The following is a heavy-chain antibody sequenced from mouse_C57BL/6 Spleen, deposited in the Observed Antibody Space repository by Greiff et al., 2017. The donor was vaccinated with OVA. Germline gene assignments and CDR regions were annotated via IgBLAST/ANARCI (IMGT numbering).Heavy chain of an antibody. D-gene: IGHD2-5*01. CDR3: AKRNSNFRYFDV. Sequence: VQLLESGPGLVAPSQCLSLSCTASGFSFTSYCVDWVRQPPGQGLEWLGVICGGGSTTYNSALMSRMSISKDNSKSQVFLKMNSLRTDDTAMYYCAKRNSNFRYFDVWGTGTTVTVSS. J-gene: IGHJ1*03. V-gene: IGHV2-9*01. CDR1: GFSFTSYC. CDR2: ICGGGST.